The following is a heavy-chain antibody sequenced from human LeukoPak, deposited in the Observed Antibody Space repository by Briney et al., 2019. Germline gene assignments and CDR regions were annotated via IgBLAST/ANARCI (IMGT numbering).Heavy chain of an antibody. CDR3: ARGYYYDSSGYYYTFDY. Sequence: PSETLSLTCTVSGGSVSSSYWSWIRQPPGKGLEWIGYIYYSGSTNYNPSLKSRVTISVDTSKNQFSLKLSSVTAADTAVYYCARGYYYDSSGYYYTFDYWGQGTLVTVSS. J-gene: IGHJ4*02. CDR1: GGSVSSSY. CDR2: IYYSGST. D-gene: IGHD3-22*01. V-gene: IGHV4-59*02.